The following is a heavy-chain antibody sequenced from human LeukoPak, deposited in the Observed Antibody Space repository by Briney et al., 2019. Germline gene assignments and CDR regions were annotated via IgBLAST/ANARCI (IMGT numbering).Heavy chain of an antibody. Sequence: ASVKGSCTASGYTFTSYDINWVRQATGQGLEWMGWMNPNSGNTGYAQKFQGRVTMTRNTSISTAYMELSSLRSEDTAVYYCARGKKKYYDFWSGYSPYYYYYGMDVWGQGTTVTVSS. D-gene: IGHD3-3*01. J-gene: IGHJ6*02. CDR3: ARGKKKYYDFWSGYSPYYYYYGMDV. CDR2: MNPNSGNT. V-gene: IGHV1-8*01. CDR1: GYTFTSYD.